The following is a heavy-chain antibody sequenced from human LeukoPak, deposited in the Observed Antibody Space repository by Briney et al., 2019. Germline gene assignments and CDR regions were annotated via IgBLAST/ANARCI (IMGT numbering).Heavy chain of an antibody. Sequence: PGGSLRLSCVASGFTFSSYAMHWVRQAPGKGLEWVAVISYDGSNKYYADSVKGRFTISRDNSKNTLYLQMNSLRAEDTAVYYCARGVVVKGMDVWGQGTTVTVSS. CDR3: ARGVVVKGMDV. V-gene: IGHV3-30-3*01. CDR2: ISYDGSNK. CDR1: GFTFSSYA. J-gene: IGHJ6*02. D-gene: IGHD2-21*01.